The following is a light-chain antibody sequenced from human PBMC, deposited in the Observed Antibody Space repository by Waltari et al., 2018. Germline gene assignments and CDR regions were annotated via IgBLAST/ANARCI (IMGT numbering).Light chain of an antibody. CDR3: SCRDNSGFRHV. Sequence: SSDLTQDPAVSVALGQTVRITCQGDSLRSYYATWYQQKPGQAPVLVIFGQNKRPSGIPDRFSGSSSRNTASLTITGAQAEEEADYYGSCRDNSGFRHVFGTGTKVTV. CDR2: GQN. V-gene: IGLV3-19*01. J-gene: IGLJ1*01. CDR1: SLRSYY.